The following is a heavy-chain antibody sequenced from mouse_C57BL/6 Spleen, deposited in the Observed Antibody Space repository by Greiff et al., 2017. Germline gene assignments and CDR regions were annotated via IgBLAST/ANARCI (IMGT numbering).Heavy chain of an antibody. Sequence: EVKLMESGPGLVKPSQSLSLTCSVTGYSITSGYYWNWIRQFPGNKLEWMGYISYDGSNNYNPSLKNRISITRDTSKNQFFLKLNSVTTEDTATYYCARKDYGSSLSGYFDYWGQGTTLTVSS. CDR1: GYSITSGYY. CDR3: ARKDYGSSLSGYFDY. V-gene: IGHV3-6*01. D-gene: IGHD1-1*01. CDR2: ISYDGSN. J-gene: IGHJ2*01.